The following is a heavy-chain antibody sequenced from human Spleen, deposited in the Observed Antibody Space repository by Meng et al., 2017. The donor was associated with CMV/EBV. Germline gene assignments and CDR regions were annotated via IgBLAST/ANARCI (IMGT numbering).Heavy chain of an antibody. D-gene: IGHD6-6*01. CDR2: ISYDGSNK. CDR3: ARDLGIAARRGLDY. Sequence: ASGFTFSSYAMHWVRQAPGKGLEWVAVISYDGSNKYYADSVKGRFTISRDNSKNTLYLQMNSLRAEDTAVYYCARDLGIAARRGLDYWGQGTLVTVSS. CDR1: GFTFSSYA. V-gene: IGHV3-30*04. J-gene: IGHJ4*02.